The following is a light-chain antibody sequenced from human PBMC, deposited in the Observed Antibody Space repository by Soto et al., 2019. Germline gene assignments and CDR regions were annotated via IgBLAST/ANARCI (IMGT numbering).Light chain of an antibody. CDR1: QRLSTY. J-gene: IGKJ4*01. Sequence: DIVLTQSPATLSLSPGERATLSCRASQRLSTYLAWYQQKPGQAPRLLIYGASNRATGIPDRFSGSGSGTDFTLIISSLEPEDFAVYYCQQHDTSPLTFGGGTKVEIK. CDR3: QQHDTSPLT. V-gene: IGKV3-20*01. CDR2: GAS.